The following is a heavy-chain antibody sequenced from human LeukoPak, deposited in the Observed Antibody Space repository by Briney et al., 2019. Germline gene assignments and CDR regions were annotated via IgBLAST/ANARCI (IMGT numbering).Heavy chain of an antibody. Sequence: GGSLRLSCAASGFTFSNYAMNWVRKAPGKGLEWVSAISGHDTSTYYAGSVKGRFTISRDNSKNTLYLQMNSLRAEDTAIYYCAKRSVVTTTQPGNYFDYWGQGTLVTVSS. D-gene: IGHD2-21*02. CDR3: AKRSVVTTTQPGNYFDY. V-gene: IGHV3-23*01. CDR2: ISGHDTST. J-gene: IGHJ4*02. CDR1: GFTFSNYA.